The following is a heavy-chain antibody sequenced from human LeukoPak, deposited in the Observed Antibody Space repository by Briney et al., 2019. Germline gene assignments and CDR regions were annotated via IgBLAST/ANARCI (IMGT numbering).Heavy chain of an antibody. J-gene: IGHJ4*02. CDR2: IKEDGSDK. CDR3: ASAAGWEFGY. V-gene: IGHV3-7*01. Sequence: GGSLRLSCVASVSSGLTRWMNWVRQAPGKGLEWVAIIKEDGSDKYYVDFVKGRFTISRDNAKNSVYLQMNSLRVEDTAVYYCASAAGWEFGYWGQGTLVTVSS. D-gene: IGHD1-26*01. CDR1: VSSGLTRW.